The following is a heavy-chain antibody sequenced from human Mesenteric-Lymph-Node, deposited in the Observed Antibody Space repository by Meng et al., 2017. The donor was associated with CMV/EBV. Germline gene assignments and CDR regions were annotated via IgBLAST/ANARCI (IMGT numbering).Heavy chain of an antibody. V-gene: IGHV4-34*01. D-gene: IGHD3-3*01. CDR3: ARNTNWHFDL. Sequence: GSLRLSCAVYGGSFSGYYWSWIRQPPGKGLEWIGEINHSGSTNYNPSLKSRVTISVDTSKNQFSLKLSSVTAADTAVYYCARNTNWHFDLWGRGTLVTVSS. J-gene: IGHJ2*01. CDR2: INHSGST. CDR1: GGSFSGYY.